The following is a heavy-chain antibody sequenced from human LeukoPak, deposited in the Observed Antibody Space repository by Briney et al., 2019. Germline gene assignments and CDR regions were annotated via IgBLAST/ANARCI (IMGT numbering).Heavy chain of an antibody. J-gene: IGHJ4*02. V-gene: IGHV3-74*01. CDR1: GFTFTNYG. D-gene: IGHD6-6*01. CDR2: LPPDELGI. Sequence: GGSLRLSCAASGFTFTNYGMHWVRQAPGMGLVWVSRLPPDELGIIYADSVKGRFTVSRDNAKNTVYLQMNNLRVDDTAMYYCVGTIAARGSEYWGQGALVTVFS. CDR3: VGTIAARGSEY.